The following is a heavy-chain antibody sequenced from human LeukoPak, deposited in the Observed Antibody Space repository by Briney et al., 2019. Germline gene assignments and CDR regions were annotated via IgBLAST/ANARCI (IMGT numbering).Heavy chain of an antibody. CDR2: ICGSGGST. D-gene: IGHD3-22*01. CDR1: GFTLSSYA. J-gene: IGHJ4*02. V-gene: IGHV3-23*01. CDR3: ARQKEDYYESSRYYYFHL. Sequence: LPGGSLRLSCAASGFTLSSYAMSWVRQAPGKGLEWVSAICGSGGSTYYADSVKGRFTISRDNSKNTLYLQMNSLRAEDTAVYVCARQKEDYYESSRYYYFHLWGQGTLVTVSS.